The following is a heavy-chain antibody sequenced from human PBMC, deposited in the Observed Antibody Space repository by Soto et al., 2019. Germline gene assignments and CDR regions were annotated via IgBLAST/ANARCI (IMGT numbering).Heavy chain of an antibody. V-gene: IGHV3-11*01. CDR1: GFTFSDYY. CDR3: ATEAGGYYYYGMDV. Sequence: GGSLRLSCAASGFTFSDYYMSCKRQTPGKGLEWVSYISSSGSTIYYADSVKGRFTISRDNAKNSLYLQMNSLRAEDTAVYYCATEAGGYYYYGMDVRGQGTTVTVCS. D-gene: IGHD3-10*01. J-gene: IGHJ6*02. CDR2: ISSSGSTI.